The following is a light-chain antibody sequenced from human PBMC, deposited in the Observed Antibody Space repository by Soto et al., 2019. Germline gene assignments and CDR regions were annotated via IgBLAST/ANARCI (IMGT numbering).Light chain of an antibody. Sequence: DIHITLSPSTLSASVGDRVTITCRASQSISSWLAWYQQKPGKAPKLLIYDASSLESGVPSRFSGSGSGTEFTLTISSLQPDDFATYYCQQYNSYSWTSCQGTKVDI. CDR2: DAS. CDR1: QSISSW. V-gene: IGKV1-5*01. J-gene: IGKJ1*01. CDR3: QQYNSYSWT.